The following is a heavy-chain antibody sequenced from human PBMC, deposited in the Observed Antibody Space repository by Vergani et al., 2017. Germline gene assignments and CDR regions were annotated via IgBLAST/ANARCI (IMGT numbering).Heavy chain of an antibody. CDR1: GYTFTGYY. D-gene: IGHD3-22*01. V-gene: IGHV1-2*02. CDR2: INPNSGGT. Sequence: QVQLVQSGAEVKKPGASVKVSCKASGYTFTGYYMHWVRQAPGQGLEWMGWINPNSGGTNYAQKFQGRVTMTRDTSISTAYMVLSRLRSDDTAVYYCAREWAAYYYDSSGYRYNWFDPWGQGTLVTVSS. CDR3: AREWAAYYYDSSGYRYNWFDP. J-gene: IGHJ5*02.